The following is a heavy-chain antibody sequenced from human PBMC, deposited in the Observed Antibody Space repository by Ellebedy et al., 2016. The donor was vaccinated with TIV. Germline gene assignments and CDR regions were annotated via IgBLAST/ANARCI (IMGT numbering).Heavy chain of an antibody. V-gene: IGHV3-33*01. J-gene: IGHJ6*02. Sequence: GESLKISXAASGFTFSSYGMHWVRQAPGKGLEWVAVIWYDGSNKYYADSVKGRFTISRDNSKNTLYLQMNSLRAEDTAVYYCARGLRGNHYYYYGMDVWGQGTTVTVSS. CDR1: GFTFSSYG. CDR2: IWYDGSNK. CDR3: ARGLRGNHYYYYGMDV. D-gene: IGHD5-12*01.